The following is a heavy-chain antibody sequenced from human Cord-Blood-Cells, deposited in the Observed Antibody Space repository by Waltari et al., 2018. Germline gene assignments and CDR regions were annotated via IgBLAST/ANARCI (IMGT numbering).Heavy chain of an antibody. D-gene: IGHD4-17*01. V-gene: IGHV3-48*02. CDR1: GFTFSSYS. CDR3: ARDLTAFYDYGDYFGNFDL. Sequence: GSLRLSCAASGFTFSSYSMNWVRQAPGKGLEWVSYISSSSSTIYYADSVKGRFTISRDNAKNSLYLQMNSLRDEDTAVYYCARDLTAFYDYGDYFGNFDLWGRGTLVTVSS. J-gene: IGHJ2*01. CDR2: ISSSSSTI.